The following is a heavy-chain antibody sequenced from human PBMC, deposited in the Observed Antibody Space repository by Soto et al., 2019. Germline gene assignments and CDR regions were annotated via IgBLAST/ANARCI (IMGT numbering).Heavy chain of an antibody. J-gene: IGHJ2*01. V-gene: IGHV1-18*01. D-gene: IGHD6-13*01. CDR3: ARFEQQLVEYFDL. CDR1: GYTFTNSG. Sequence: QVQLVQSGAEVKKPGASVKVSCKASGYTFTNSGISWVRQAPGQGLEWMGWIGAYNGHTKYAQKLQGRVTMTTDTSTSTAYMELRSLKSDDTAVYYCARFEQQLVEYFDLWGRGTLVTVSS. CDR2: IGAYNGHT.